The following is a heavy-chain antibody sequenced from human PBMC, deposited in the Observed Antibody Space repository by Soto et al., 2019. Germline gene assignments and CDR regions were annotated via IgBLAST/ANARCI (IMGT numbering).Heavy chain of an antibody. CDR1: GFTFSNYA. Sequence: EVQLLESGGGLVQPGGSLRLSCAASGFTFSNYAMIWVRQAPGKGLEWVSGISGSGGSTYYADSVKGRFTISRDNSKNTLYLQGNSLRAADTAVYYCAKGPLDYGSRPEYWGQGTLVTVSS. CDR2: ISGSGGST. D-gene: IGHD3-10*01. CDR3: AKGPLDYGSRPEY. V-gene: IGHV3-23*01. J-gene: IGHJ4*02.